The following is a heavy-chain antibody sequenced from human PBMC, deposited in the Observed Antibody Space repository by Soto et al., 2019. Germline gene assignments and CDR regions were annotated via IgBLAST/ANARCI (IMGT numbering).Heavy chain of an antibody. J-gene: IGHJ5*02. CDR1: GYTFTSYA. CDR3: ARATEPDSSSWYVLGRYWFDP. Sequence: ASVKVSCKASGYTFTSYAMHWVRQAPGQRLEWMGWINAGNGNTKYSQKFQGRVTITRDTSASTAYMELSSLRSEDTAVYYCARATEPDSSSWYVLGRYWFDPWGQGTLVTVSS. CDR2: INAGNGNT. V-gene: IGHV1-3*01. D-gene: IGHD6-13*01.